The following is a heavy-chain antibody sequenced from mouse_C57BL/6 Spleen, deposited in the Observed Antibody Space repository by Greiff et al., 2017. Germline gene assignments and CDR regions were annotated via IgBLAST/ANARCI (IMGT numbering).Heavy chain of an antibody. D-gene: IGHD2-12*01. CDR2: IYPGDGDT. CDR3: ATYYRTSYYFDY. V-gene: IGHV1-82*01. J-gene: IGHJ2*01. CDR1: GYAFSSSW. Sequence: VQRVESGPELVKPGASVKISCKASGYAFSSSWMNWVKQRPGKGLEWIGRIYPGDGDTNYNGKFKGKATLTADKSSSTAYMQLSSLTSEDSAVYFCATYYRTSYYFDYWGQGTTLTVSS.